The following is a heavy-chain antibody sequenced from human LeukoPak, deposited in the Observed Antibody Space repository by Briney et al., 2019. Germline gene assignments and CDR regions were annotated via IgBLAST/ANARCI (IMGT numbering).Heavy chain of an antibody. D-gene: IGHD6-6*01. CDR2: IGAYNGNR. CDR3: ARHIAARPGYNWFDP. V-gene: IGHV1-18*01. Sequence: ASVKVSCKASGYTFSSYGISWVRQAPGQGLEWMGWIGAYNGNRKYAQKVQGRVTVTTDTSTSTAYMELESLTSDDTAVYYCARHIAARPGYNWFDPWGQGTLVTVSS. J-gene: IGHJ5*02. CDR1: GYTFSSYG.